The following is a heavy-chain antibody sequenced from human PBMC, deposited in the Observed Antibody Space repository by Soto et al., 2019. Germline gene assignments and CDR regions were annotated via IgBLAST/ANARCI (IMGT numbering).Heavy chain of an antibody. CDR2: ISYDGSNK. V-gene: IGHV3-30*18. Sequence: QVQLVESGGGVVQPGRSLRLSCAASGFTFSSYGMHWVRQAPGKGLEWVAVISYDGSNKYYADSVKGRFTISRDNSKNTLYLQMNSLRAEDTAVYYCAKEGFGEFDYFDYWGQGTLVTVSS. CDR3: AKEGFGEFDYFDY. J-gene: IGHJ4*02. CDR1: GFTFSSYG. D-gene: IGHD3-10*01.